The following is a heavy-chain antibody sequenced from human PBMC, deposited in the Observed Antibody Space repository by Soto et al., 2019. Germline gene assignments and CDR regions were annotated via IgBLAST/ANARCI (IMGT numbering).Heavy chain of an antibody. Sequence: EVQLLESGGGFVQPGGSLRLSCTASGVGLSTYAISWVRQAPGKGLEWVSVISGNSGKTDYADSVKGRFSISKDKSVNTVYLQMNRLRAEDTAVYYCALTSCGGDCYSPFDYWGQGTLVTVSS. CDR2: ISGNSGKT. J-gene: IGHJ4*02. D-gene: IGHD2-21*02. V-gene: IGHV3-23*01. CDR3: ALTSCGGDCYSPFDY. CDR1: GVGLSTYA.